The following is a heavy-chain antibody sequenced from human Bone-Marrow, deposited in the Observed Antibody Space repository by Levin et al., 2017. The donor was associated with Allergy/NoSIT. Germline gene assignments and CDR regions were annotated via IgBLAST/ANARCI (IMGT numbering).Heavy chain of an antibody. D-gene: IGHD2-15*01. CDR3: AKVAPSNCNGGSCYFPGFDS. J-gene: IGHJ4*02. CDR2: ISGGGGST. Sequence: PGGSLRLSCTASGFSFSNFAMNWVRQTPGRGLEWVSSISGGGGSTYYHDAVKGRFTISRDNSKNTLYLQMKSLTAEDTAVYYCAKVAPSNCNGGSCYFPGFDSWGQGTLLTVSS. V-gene: IGHV3-23*01. CDR1: GFSFSNFA.